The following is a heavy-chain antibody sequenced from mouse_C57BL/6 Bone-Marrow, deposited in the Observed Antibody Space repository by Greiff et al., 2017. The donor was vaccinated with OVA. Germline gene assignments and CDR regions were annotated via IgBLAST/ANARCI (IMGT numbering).Heavy chain of an antibody. J-gene: IGHJ3*01. V-gene: IGHV1-82*01. CDR3: ASPYYGSSPWFAY. CDR2: IYPGDGDT. Sequence: LVESGPELVKPGASVKISCKASGYAFSSSWMNWVKQRPGKGLEWIGRIYPGDGDTNYNGKFKGKATLTADKSSSTAYMQLSSLTSEDSAVYFCASPYYGSSPWFAYWGQGTLVTVSA. D-gene: IGHD1-1*01. CDR1: GYAFSSSW.